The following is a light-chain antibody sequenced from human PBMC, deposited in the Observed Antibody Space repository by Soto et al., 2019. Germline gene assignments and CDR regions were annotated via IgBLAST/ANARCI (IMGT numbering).Light chain of an antibody. CDR3: QKYHSAPWT. J-gene: IGKJ1*01. CDR2: GAS. V-gene: IGKV1-9*01. Sequence: IQLTQSPSSLSASVGDRVTITCRASQGISSFLAWYQQKPGKAPKLLIYGASTLQSGVPSRFSGSGSGTDFTLTIGSLQPEDFATYYCQKYHSAPWTFGQGTKVDIK. CDR1: QGISSF.